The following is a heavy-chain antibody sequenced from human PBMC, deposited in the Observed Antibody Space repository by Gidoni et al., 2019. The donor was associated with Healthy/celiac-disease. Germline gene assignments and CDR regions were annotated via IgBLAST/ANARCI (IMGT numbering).Heavy chain of an antibody. CDR2: ISSSGSTI. CDR3: SSSSFGVGTRAGPYYYYGMDV. D-gene: IGHD6-13*01. J-gene: IGHJ6*02. CDR1: GFTFSDYY. Sequence: QVQLVESGGGLVKPGGSLRLSCAASGFTFSDYYMSWIRQAPGKGLEWVSYISSSGSTIYYADSVKGRFTISRDNAKNSLYLQMNSLRAEDTAVYYCSSSSFGVGTRAGPYYYYGMDVWGQGTTVTVSS. V-gene: IGHV3-11*01.